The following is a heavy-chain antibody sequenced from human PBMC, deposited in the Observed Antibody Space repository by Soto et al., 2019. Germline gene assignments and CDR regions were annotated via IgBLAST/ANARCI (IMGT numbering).Heavy chain of an antibody. V-gene: IGHV4-30-4*01. CDR2: IFDSGTT. J-gene: IGHJ4*02. CDR3: ARGPSGDKVHY. D-gene: IGHD7-27*01. CDR1: GGSITSDYSC. Sequence: QVQLQESGPGLVKPSQTLSLTCTVSGGSITSDYSCWSWIRQPPGEGLEWIGHIFDSGTTYTNPSLRSQVAISLDTSQNHFSLTLRSVTAADTAVYYCARGPSGDKVHYWGQGALVTVSS.